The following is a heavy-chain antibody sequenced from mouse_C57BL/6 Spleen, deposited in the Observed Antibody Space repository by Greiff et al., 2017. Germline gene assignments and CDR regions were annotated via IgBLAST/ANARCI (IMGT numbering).Heavy chain of an antibody. J-gene: IGHJ4*01. CDR1: GYTFPSYW. V-gene: IGHV1-55*01. CDR3: ANYDGNTWAMHY. D-gene: IGHD1-1*01. Sequence: VQVLQPWPSLVISLASVRMSCKTSGYTFPSYWTTWVEQRPGQGLEWIGDIYPGSGSTNYNEKFKSKATLTVDTSSSTAYMQLSSLTSEYSAVYYCANYDGNTWAMHYWG. CDR2: IYPGSGST.